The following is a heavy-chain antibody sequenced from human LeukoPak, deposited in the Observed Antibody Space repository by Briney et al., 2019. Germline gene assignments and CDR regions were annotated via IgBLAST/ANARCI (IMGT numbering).Heavy chain of an antibody. CDR2: ISSSGSTI. V-gene: IGHV3-48*03. CDR3: AKDTSGWYIDY. D-gene: IGHD6-19*01. CDR1: GFTFSSYE. Sequence: GGSLRLSCAASGFTFSSYEMNWVRQAPGKGLEWVSYISSSGSTIYYAGSVKGRFTVSRDNSKNTVYLQMNSLRAEDTALYYCAKDTSGWYIDYWGQGTLVTVSS. J-gene: IGHJ4*02.